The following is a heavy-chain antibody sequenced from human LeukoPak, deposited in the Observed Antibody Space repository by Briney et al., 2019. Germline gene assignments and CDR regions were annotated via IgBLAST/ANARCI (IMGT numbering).Heavy chain of an antibody. CDR1: GGTFSSYA. Sequence: GSSVKVSCKASGGTFSSYAISWVRQAPGQGLEWMGGIIPIFGTANYAQKFQGRVTITTDESTSTAYMELSSLRSEDTAVYYCARAIPGIAAAGTTRYYYYCMDVWGKGTTVTVSS. J-gene: IGHJ6*03. CDR2: IIPIFGTA. V-gene: IGHV1-69*05. D-gene: IGHD6-13*01. CDR3: ARAIPGIAAAGTTRYYYYCMDV.